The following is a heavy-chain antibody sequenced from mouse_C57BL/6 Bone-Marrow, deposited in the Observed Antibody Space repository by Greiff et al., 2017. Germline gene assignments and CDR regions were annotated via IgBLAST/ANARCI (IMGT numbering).Heavy chain of an antibody. V-gene: IGHV8-8*01. J-gene: IGHJ2*01. D-gene: IGHD2-10*01. Sequence: QVTLKVSGPGILKPSQTLSLTCSSSGFSLSTFGMGVGWIRPPSGKGLEWLAHIWWDDDKYYYPVLKSRHTISKDTSKNQVVLMIANVVTADTSTYYCGRRGRSISLLWDWGQGTTLTGSS. CDR2: IWWDDDK. CDR1: GFSLSTFGMG. CDR3: GRRGRSISLLWD.